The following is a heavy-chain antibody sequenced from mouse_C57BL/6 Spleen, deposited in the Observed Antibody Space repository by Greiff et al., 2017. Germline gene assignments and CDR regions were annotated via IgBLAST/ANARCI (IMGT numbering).Heavy chain of an antibody. J-gene: IGHJ1*03. V-gene: IGHV1-82*01. Sequence: VKLQESGPELVKPGASVKISCKASGYAFSSSWMNWVKQRPGKGLEWIGRIYPGDGDTNYNGKFKGKATLTADKSSSTAYMQLSSLTSEDSAVYFCARLPLSSYGYFDVWGTGTTVTVSS. CDR1: GYAFSSSW. D-gene: IGHD1-1*01. CDR3: ARLPLSSYGYFDV. CDR2: IYPGDGDT.